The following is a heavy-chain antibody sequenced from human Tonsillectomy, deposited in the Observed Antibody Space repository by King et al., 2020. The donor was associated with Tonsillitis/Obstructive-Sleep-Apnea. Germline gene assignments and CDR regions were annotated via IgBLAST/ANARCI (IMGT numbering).Heavy chain of an antibody. V-gene: IGHV2-70*01. D-gene: IGHD1-26*01. Sequence: TLQESGPALVKPTQTLTLTCTFSGFSLSTSGMCVSWIRQPPGKALEWLALIDWDDDKYYSTSLKTRLTISKDTSKNQVFLTMTNMDPVDTATYYCARYQWERRYFDYWGQGTLVTVSS. CDR1: GFSLSTSGMC. J-gene: IGHJ4*02. CDR2: IDWDDDK. CDR3: ARYQWERRYFDY.